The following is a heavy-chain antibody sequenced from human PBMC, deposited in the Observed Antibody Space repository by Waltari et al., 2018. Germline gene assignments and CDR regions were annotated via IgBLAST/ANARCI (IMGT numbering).Heavy chain of an antibody. J-gene: IGHJ3*02. D-gene: IGHD6-19*01. CDR3: ARDPGIAVAGTRNGAFDI. CDR1: GSSISSGSYY. CDR2: IYTSGST. V-gene: IGHV4-61*02. Sequence: QVQLQESGPGLVKPSQTLSLTCTVSGSSISSGSYYWSWIRQPAGKGLEWIGRIYTSGSTNYNPSLKIRVTISVDTSKNQFSLKLSSVTAADTAVYYCARDPGIAVAGTRNGAFDIWGQGTMVTVSS.